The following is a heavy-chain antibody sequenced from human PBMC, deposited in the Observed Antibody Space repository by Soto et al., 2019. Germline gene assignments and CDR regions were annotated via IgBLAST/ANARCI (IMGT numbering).Heavy chain of an antibody. Sequence: GGSLRLSCAASGFTFSSYGMHWVRQAPGKGLEWVAVISYDGSNKYYADSMKGRFTISRDSSKNTLYLQMNSLRAEDTAVYYCAKSEDILWARLAGFDYWGQGTLVTVSS. CDR1: GFTFSSYG. J-gene: IGHJ4*02. D-gene: IGHD3-9*01. CDR2: ISYDGSNK. CDR3: AKSEDILWARLAGFDY. V-gene: IGHV3-30*18.